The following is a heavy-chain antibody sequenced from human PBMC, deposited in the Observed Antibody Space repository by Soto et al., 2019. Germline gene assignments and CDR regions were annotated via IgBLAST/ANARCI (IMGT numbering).Heavy chain of an antibody. CDR1: GGSISSGGYS. D-gene: IGHD3-22*01. V-gene: IGHV4-30-2*01. CDR2: IYHSGST. CDR3: AKKNRDYYDNSGYYSA. J-gene: IGHJ5*02. Sequence: SETLSLTCAVSGGSISSGGYSWSWIRQPPGKGLEWIGYIYHSGSTYYNPSLKSRVTISVDRSKNQFSLNLSSVTAVDTAVYYCAKKNRDYYDNSGYYSAWGQGTLVTVSS.